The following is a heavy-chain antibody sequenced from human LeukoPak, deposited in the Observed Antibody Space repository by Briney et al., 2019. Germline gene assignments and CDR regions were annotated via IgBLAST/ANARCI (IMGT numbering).Heavy chain of an antibody. V-gene: IGHV3-30*02. D-gene: IGHD3-22*01. CDR2: IRYDGRNK. CDR3: ARDLYYYDSSGYYDY. J-gene: IGHJ4*02. Sequence: GGSLRLSCAASGFTFNNYGMHWVRQAPGKGLEWVAFIRYDGRNKYYADSVKGRFTISRDNSKNTLYLQMNSLRAEDTAVYYCARDLYYYDSSGYYDYWGQGTLVTVSS. CDR1: GFTFNNYG.